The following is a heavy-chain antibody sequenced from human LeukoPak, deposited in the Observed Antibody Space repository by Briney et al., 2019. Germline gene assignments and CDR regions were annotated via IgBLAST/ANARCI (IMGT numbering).Heavy chain of an antibody. CDR2: IYSSGST. CDR1: GDSISSFY. CDR3: ARQLGDRLLFDY. D-gene: IGHD2-21*01. V-gene: IGHV4-4*07. Sequence: SETLSLTSTVSGDSISSFYWSWIRQPAGKGLEWSVRIYSSGSTNSNPSLESRVTMSVDTSKNQLSLKLSSVTAADTAVYYGARQLGDRLLFDYWGQGTLVTVSS. J-gene: IGHJ4*02.